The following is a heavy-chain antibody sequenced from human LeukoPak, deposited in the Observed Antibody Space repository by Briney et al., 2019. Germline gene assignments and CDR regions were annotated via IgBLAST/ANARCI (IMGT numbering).Heavy chain of an antibody. CDR2: IYYSGST. CDR3: ARSCRILDIVATIRARLGGNGFDI. J-gene: IGHJ3*02. CDR1: GGSISSYY. Sequence: SETLSLTCTVSGGSISSYYWSWIRQPPGKGLEWIGYIYYSGSTNYKPSLKSRVTISVDTSKNQFSLKLSSVTAADKAVYYCARSCRILDIVATIRARLGGNGFDIWGQGTMVTVSS. V-gene: IGHV4-59*12. D-gene: IGHD5-12*01.